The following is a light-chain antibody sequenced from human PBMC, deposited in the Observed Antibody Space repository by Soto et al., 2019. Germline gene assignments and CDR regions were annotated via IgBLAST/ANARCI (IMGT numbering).Light chain of an antibody. CDR3: SSYTNSSTYV. Sequence: QSVLTQPPSVSGSPGQSVAISCTGTSSDVGSYNRVSWYQQPPGTAPKLMIYDVNNRPSGVPDRFSGSKSGNTASLTISGLQAEGEADYYCSSYTNSSTYVFGTGTKLTVL. J-gene: IGLJ1*01. CDR2: DVN. V-gene: IGLV2-18*02. CDR1: SSDVGSYNR.